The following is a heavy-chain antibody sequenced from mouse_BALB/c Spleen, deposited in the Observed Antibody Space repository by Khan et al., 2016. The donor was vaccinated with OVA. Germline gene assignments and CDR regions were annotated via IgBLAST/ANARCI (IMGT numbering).Heavy chain of an antibody. D-gene: IGHD1-1*01. CDR2: IYPGTGST. CDR3: AKDYGSSYYLDC. Sequence: VQLQQSGAELVRPGASVKLSCKTSGYIFTSYWIHWVKQRSGQGLEWIARIYPGTGSTYYNEKFTGKATLTADKSSSTAYMQLSSLTSAYSAVSFCAKDYGSSYYLDCWGQGTSLTVSS. CDR1: GYIFTSYW. V-gene: IGHV1S132*01. J-gene: IGHJ2*02.